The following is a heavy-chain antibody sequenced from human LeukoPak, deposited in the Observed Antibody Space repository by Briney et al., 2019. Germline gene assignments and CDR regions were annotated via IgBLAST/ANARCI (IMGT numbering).Heavy chain of an antibody. CDR1: GGSISSGGYY. V-gene: IGHV4-31*03. J-gene: IGHJ4*02. Sequence: SETLSLTCTVSGGSISSGGYYWSWIRQHPGKGLEWIAYIYYSGSTYYNPSLKSRVTISVDTSKNQFSLKLSSVTAADTAVYYCARDSDWFGSYWGQGTLVTLSS. CDR2: IYYSGST. D-gene: IGHD3-10*01. CDR3: ARDSDWFGSY.